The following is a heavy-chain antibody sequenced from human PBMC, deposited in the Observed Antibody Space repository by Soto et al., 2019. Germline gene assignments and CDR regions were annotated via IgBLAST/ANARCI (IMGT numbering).Heavy chain of an antibody. Sequence: GESPKISCRTSGYRFTSYWIAWVRQMPGKGLEWTGIIFPSDSDTRYSPSFQGQVTISADRSTSTVFLQWASLKASDTAVYFCARTDTSGYFHCFDTWRQRTLVTVSS. J-gene: IGHJ4*02. D-gene: IGHD3-22*01. CDR3: ARTDTSGYFHCFDT. V-gene: IGHV5-51*01. CDR1: GYRFTSYW. CDR2: IFPSDSDT.